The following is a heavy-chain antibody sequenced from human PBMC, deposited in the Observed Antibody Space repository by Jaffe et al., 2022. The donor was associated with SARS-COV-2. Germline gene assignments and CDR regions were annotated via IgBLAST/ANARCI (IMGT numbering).Heavy chain of an antibody. D-gene: IGHD3-10*01. CDR2: IYSGGST. J-gene: IGHJ6*02. V-gene: IGHV3-53*01. CDR1: GFTVSSNY. CDR3: ARRITMVRGVIVYYYGMDV. Sequence: EVQLVESGGGLIQPGGSLRLSCAASGFTVSSNYMSWVRQAPGKGLEWVSVIYSGGSTYYADSVKGRFTISRDNSKNTLYLQMNSLRAEDTAVYYCARRITMVRGVIVYYYGMDVWGQGTTVTVSS.